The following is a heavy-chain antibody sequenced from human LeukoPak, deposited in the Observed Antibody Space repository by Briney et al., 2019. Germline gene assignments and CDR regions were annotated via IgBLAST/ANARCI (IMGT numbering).Heavy chain of an antibody. Sequence: GGSLRLSCAVSGITLSNYGMSWVRQAPGKGLEWVAGLSGSGGGTNYADSVQGRFTISRDNPKNTLYLQMNSLRAEDTAVYFCAKRGVVIRVFLVGFHKEAYYFDSWGQGAPVTVSS. CDR2: LSGSGGGT. D-gene: IGHD3-10*01. CDR1: GITLSNYG. V-gene: IGHV3-23*01. J-gene: IGHJ4*02. CDR3: AKRGVVIRVFLVGFHKEAYYFDS.